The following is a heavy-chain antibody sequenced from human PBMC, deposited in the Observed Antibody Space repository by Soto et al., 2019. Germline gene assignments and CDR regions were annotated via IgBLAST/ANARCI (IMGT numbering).Heavy chain of an antibody. Sequence: GGPHRLSCAASGFTFSDYYMSWIRQAPGKGLEWVSYISSSGSTIYYADSVKGRFTISRDKSKNTLYLQMNSLRAEDTAVYYCAKRGGYCGRDVWGQGTTVTSP. CDR3: AKRGGYCGRDV. CDR2: ISSSGSTI. CDR1: GFTFSDYY. D-gene: IGHD3-16*01. J-gene: IGHJ6*02. V-gene: IGHV3-11*01.